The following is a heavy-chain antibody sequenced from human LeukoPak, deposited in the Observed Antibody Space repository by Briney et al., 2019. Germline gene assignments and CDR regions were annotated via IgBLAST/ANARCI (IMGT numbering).Heavy chain of an antibody. J-gene: IGHJ6*02. D-gene: IGHD3-10*01. Sequence: SVKVSCKASGGTFSSYAISWVRQAPGQGLEWMGGIIPIFGTANYAQKFQGRVTITADESTSTAYIELSSLRSEDTAVYYCARLITMVRGVIITFYGMDVWGQGTTVTVSS. CDR2: IIPIFGTA. CDR1: GGTFSSYA. V-gene: IGHV1-69*01. CDR3: ARLITMVRGVIITFYGMDV.